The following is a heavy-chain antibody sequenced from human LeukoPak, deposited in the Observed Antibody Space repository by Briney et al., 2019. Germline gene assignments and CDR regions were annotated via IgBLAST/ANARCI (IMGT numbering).Heavy chain of an antibody. CDR1: GGSTSSSNYY. D-gene: IGHD1-26*01. J-gene: IGHJ5*02. CDR3: ARDLVSGSYKKSRWFDP. V-gene: IGHV4-39*02. CDR2: IHYSGNT. Sequence: SETLSLTCTVSGGSTSSSNYYWGWIRQPPGKGLEWIGGIHYSGNTYYNPSLESRVTISVDTSKNQFSLKLSSVTAADTAVYYCARDLVSGSYKKSRWFDPWGQGTLVTVSS.